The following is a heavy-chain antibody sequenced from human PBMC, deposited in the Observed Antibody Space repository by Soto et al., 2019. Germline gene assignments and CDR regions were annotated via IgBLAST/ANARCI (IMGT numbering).Heavy chain of an antibody. CDR3: ARVKSVAGGIYYFDY. V-gene: IGHV1-18*01. J-gene: IGHJ4*02. D-gene: IGHD6-13*01. CDR2: INAYNGKT. CDR1: GYTFTSYG. Sequence: QVQLVQSGAEVKKPGASVKVSCKASGYTFTSYGITWVRQAPGQGLEWMGWINAYNGKTQYAQKLQGRVTMTTETSPSTAYMDLRSLRSDDTAVYYCARVKSVAGGIYYFDYWGQGTLVTVSS.